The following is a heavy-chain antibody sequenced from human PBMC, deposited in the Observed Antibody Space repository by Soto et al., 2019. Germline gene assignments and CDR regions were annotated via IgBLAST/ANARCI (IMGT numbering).Heavy chain of an antibody. CDR3: AKPNLYCSSTSCYDY. J-gene: IGHJ4*02. D-gene: IGHD2-2*01. V-gene: IGHV3-23*01. CDR2: ISGSGGST. Sequence: GGSLRLSCSSSGLTFSNYAMSWVRQAPGKGLEWVSVISGSGGSTYYADSVKGRFTISRDNSKNTLSLQMNSLTAEDTAVYYCAKPNLYCSSTSCYDYWGQGILVTVSS. CDR1: GLTFSNYA.